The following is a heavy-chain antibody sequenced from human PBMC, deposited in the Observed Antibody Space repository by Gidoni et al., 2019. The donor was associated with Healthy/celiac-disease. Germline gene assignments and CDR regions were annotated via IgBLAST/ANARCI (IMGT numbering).Heavy chain of an antibody. V-gene: IGHV4-34*01. CDR2: INHSGST. Sequence: QVQLQQWGAGLLKPSATLSLTCAVYGGSFNGYYWSWIRQPPGKGLEWIGEINHSGSTNYNPSLKSRVTISVDTSKNQFSLKLSYVTAADTAVYYCAREELHIPRTWGQGTLVTVSS. J-gene: IGHJ5*02. D-gene: IGHD2-21*01. CDR3: AREELHIPRT. CDR1: GGSFNGYY.